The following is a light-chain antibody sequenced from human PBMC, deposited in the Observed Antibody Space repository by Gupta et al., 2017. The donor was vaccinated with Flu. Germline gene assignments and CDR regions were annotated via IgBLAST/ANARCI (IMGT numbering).Light chain of an antibody. CDR2: KAS. CDR3: QQYSTYWA. CDR1: QSISSW. J-gene: IGKJ1*01. V-gene: IGKV1-5*03. Sequence: SPSPLSASVGDRVTITCRASQSISSWLDWYQQKPGKAPKLLIYKASTLESGVPSRFSGSGSGTEFTLTISSLQPDDFATYYCQQYSTYWAFGQGTKVEIK.